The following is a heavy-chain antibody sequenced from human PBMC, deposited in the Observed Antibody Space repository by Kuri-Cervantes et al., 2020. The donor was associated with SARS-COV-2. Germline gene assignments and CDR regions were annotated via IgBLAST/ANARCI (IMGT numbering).Heavy chain of an antibody. Sequence: ASVKVSCKASGYTFTDYYLHWVRQAPGQGLEWVGWINPDTGYTNYAQKFQGRVTITADESTSTAYMELSSLRSDDTAVYYCAKNGVVVPAAIHDYYYYYYMDVWGKGTTVTVSS. CDR2: INPDTGYT. CDR3: AKNGVVVPAAIHDYYYYYYMDV. CDR1: GYTFTDYY. J-gene: IGHJ6*03. D-gene: IGHD2-2*02. V-gene: IGHV1-2*02.